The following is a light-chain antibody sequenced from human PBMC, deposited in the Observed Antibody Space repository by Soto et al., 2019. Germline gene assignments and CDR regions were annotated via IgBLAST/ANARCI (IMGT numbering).Light chain of an antibody. CDR1: QSVRSN. CDR2: GAS. V-gene: IGKV3-15*01. CDR3: QQYNNWPTWT. J-gene: IGKJ1*01. Sequence: EIVMTQSPVTLSVSPGERATLSCRASQSVRSNLAWYRQKPGQAPSLLIFGASNRATGIPARFSGSGSGTEFTLTISSLQSEDFAVYYCQQYNNWPTWTFGQGTKVDIK.